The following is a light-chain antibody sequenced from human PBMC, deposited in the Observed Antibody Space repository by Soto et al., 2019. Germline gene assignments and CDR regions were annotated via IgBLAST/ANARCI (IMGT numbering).Light chain of an antibody. Sequence: DIQMTQSPSSLSASIGDRVTITSRASQTTNNHLNWYQQKPGKAPKLLIYAASSLQSGVPSRFGGSGSGTDFTLTISSLQPEDFATYYCQQTYTIPLTFGQGTKVEIK. CDR2: AAS. CDR1: QTTNNH. CDR3: QQTYTIPLT. J-gene: IGKJ1*01. V-gene: IGKV1-39*01.